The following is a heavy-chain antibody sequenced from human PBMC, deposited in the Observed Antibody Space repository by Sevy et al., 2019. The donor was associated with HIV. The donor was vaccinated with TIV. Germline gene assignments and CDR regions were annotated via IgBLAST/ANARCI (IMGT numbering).Heavy chain of an antibody. V-gene: IGHV1-69*06. CDR1: GGTFSSYA. D-gene: IGHD5-12*01. J-gene: IGHJ3*02. CDR3: ARARRDGYNRAFDI. CDR2: IIAIFGTA. Sequence: ASVKVSCKASGGTFSSYAISWVRQAPGQGLEWMGGIIAIFGTANYAQKFQGRVTITADKSTSTAYMELSSLRSEDTAVYYCARARRDGYNRAFDIWGQGTMVTVSS.